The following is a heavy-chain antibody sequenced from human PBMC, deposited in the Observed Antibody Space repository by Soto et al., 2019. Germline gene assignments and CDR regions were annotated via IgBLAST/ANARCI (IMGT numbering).Heavy chain of an antibody. Sequence: GASVNVSCKASGYTFTSYDINWVRQATGQGLEWMGWMNPNSGNTGYVQKFQGRVTMTRNTSISTAYMELSSLRSEDTAVYYCARVTKRGQQLARCYYMDVWGKGTTVTVSS. J-gene: IGHJ6*03. D-gene: IGHD6-13*01. CDR2: MNPNSGNT. CDR3: ARVTKRGQQLARCYYMDV. CDR1: GYTFTSYD. V-gene: IGHV1-8*01.